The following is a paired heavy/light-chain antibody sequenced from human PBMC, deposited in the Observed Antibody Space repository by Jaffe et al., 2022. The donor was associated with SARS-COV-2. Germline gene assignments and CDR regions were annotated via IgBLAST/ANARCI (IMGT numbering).Light chain of an antibody. V-gene: IGLV2-14*01. CDR2: DVS. CDR3: SSFTTSSPLYVV. Sequence: QSALTQPASVSGSPGQSIAISCTGTSSDVGGDNHVSWYQQHPGKAPKLIIYDVSNRPSGVSSRFSGSKFGNTASLTISGLQAEDEADYHCSSFTTSSPLYVVFGGGTKLTVL. CDR1: SSDVGGDNH. J-gene: IGLJ2*01.
Heavy chain of an antibody. D-gene: IGHD5-18*01. CDR2: IYNSGST. Sequence: EVQLVQSGGGLVQPGGSLRLSCAASGFTVSDTFMSWVRQAPGKGLEWVSVIYNSGSTHYADSVKGRFTISRDNSKNTLYLQMNSLRTEDTAVFFCARDFSYGAVDYWGQGTLVTVSS. J-gene: IGHJ4*02. CDR1: GFTVSDTF. CDR3: ARDFSYGAVDY. V-gene: IGHV3-53*01.